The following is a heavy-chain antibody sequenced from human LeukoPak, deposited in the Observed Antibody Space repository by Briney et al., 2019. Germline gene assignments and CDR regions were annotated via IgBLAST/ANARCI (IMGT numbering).Heavy chain of an antibody. J-gene: IGHJ4*02. D-gene: IGHD5-18*01. CDR1: GYSFTSYW. CDR3: ARQGTQNTAMAQGIDY. CDR2: IYPGDSDT. V-gene: IGHV5-51*01. Sequence: GEALKISCKGSGYSFTSYWIGWVRQMPGKGLEWMGIIYPGDSDTRYSPSFQGQVTISADKSISTAYLQWSSLKASDTAMYYCARQGTQNTAMAQGIDYWGQGTLVTVSS.